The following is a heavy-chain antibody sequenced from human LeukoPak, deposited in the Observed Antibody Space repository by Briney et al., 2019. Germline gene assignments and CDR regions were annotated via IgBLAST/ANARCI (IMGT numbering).Heavy chain of an antibody. CDR1: GYSFTSYW. CDR2: IYPGDSDT. Sequence: GESLQISCKGSGYSFTSYWIGWVRQMPGKGLEWMGIIYPGDSDTRYSPSFQGQVTISADKSISTAYLQWSSLKASDTAMYYCASSGLAVTTERYYYYYGMDVWGQGTTVTVSS. CDR3: ASSGLAVTTERYYYYYGMDV. D-gene: IGHD4-17*01. V-gene: IGHV5-51*01. J-gene: IGHJ6*02.